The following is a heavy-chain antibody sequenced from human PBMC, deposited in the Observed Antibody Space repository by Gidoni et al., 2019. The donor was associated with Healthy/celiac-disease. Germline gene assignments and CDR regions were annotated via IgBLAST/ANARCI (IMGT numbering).Heavy chain of an antibody. J-gene: IGHJ4*02. V-gene: IGHV3-33*01. CDR1: GFTFRGYC. CDR2: RWYDGSNK. Sequence: QVQLVESGGGVVQPGRSLRLSCAASGFTFRGYCMHWVRQAPGKGLEWVAVRWYDGSNKYYADSVKGRFTISRDNSKNTLYLQMNSLRAEDTAVYYCARALGTSSFYYFDYWGQGTLVTVSS. D-gene: IGHD2-2*01. CDR3: ARALGTSSFYYFDY.